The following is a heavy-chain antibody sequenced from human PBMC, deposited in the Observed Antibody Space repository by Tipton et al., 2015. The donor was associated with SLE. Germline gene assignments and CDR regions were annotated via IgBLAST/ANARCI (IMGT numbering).Heavy chain of an antibody. V-gene: IGHV1-46*01. CDR3: ARGGRGCSSTSCYYYYYYYMDV. D-gene: IGHD2-2*01. J-gene: IGHJ6*03. Sequence: QSGAEVKKPGASVKVSCKASGYTFTSYYMHWVRQAPGQGLEWMGIINPSGGSTSYAQKFQGRVTMTRDTSTSTVYMELSSLRSEDTAVYYCARGGRGCSSTSCYYYYYYYMDVWGKGTTVTASS. CDR2: INPSGGST. CDR1: GYTFTSYY.